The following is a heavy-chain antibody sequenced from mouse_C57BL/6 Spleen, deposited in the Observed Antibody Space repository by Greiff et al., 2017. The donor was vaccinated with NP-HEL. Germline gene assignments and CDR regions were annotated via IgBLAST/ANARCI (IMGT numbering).Heavy chain of an antibody. D-gene: IGHD1-1*01. CDR3: AYYGSSYFDY. CDR2: IDPANGNT. Sequence: EVQLQQSVAELVRPGASVKLSCTASGFKIKNTYMHWVKQRPEQGLEWIGRIDPANGNTKYAPKFQGKATITADTSSNTAYLQLISLTSEDTAIYYCAYYGSSYFDYWGQGTTLTVSS. CDR1: GFKIKNTY. V-gene: IGHV14-3*01. J-gene: IGHJ2*01.